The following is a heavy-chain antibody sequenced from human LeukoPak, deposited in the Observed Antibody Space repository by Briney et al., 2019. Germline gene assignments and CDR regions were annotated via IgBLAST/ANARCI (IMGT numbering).Heavy chain of an antibody. J-gene: IGHJ4*02. CDR2: IYYSGST. V-gene: IGHV4-59*01. D-gene: IGHD3-22*01. Sequence: PSETLSLTCTVSGGSISSYYRSWIRQPPGKGLEWIGYIYYSGSTNYNPSLKSRVTISVDTSKNQFSLKLSSVTAADTAVYYCARAPFSYDSSGYHYWGQGTLVTVSS. CDR1: GGSISSYY. CDR3: ARAPFSYDSSGYHY.